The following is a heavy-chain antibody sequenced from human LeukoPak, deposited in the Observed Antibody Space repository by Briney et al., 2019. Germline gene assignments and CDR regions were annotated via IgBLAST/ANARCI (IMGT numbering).Heavy chain of an antibody. CDR2: INHSGST. J-gene: IGHJ3*02. CDR3: ARKRNYCSSTSCYRGLGNDAFDI. V-gene: IGHV4-34*01. Sequence: SETLSLTCAVYGGSFSGYYWSWIRRPPGKGLEWIGEINHSGSTNYNPSLKSRVTISVDTSKNQFSLKLSSVTAADTAVYYCARKRNYCSSTSCYRGLGNDAFDIWGQGTMVTVSS. D-gene: IGHD2-2*01. CDR1: GGSFSGYY.